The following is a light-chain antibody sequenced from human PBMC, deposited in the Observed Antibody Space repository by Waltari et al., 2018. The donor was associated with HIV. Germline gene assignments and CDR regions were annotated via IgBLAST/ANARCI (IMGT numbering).Light chain of an antibody. CDR3: CSYAGTYTFVV. J-gene: IGLJ2*01. CDR2: DVS. CDR1: SREVGSYNS. Sequence: QSALTQPRSLSGSPGQSVTLSCTGTSREVGSYNSVSWYQHHPGNAPNLILYDVSERPSGVPDRFSGSKSGNTASLTISGLQAEDEADYYCCSYAGTYTFVVFGGGTKLTVL. V-gene: IGLV2-11*01.